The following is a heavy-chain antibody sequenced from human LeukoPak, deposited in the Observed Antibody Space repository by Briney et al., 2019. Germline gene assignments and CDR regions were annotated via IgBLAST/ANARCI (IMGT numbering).Heavy chain of an antibody. CDR2: ISYDGSNK. V-gene: IGHV3-30*18. Sequence: PGGSLRLSCAASGFTFSSYGMHWVRQAPGKGLEWVAVISYDGSNKYYADSVKGRFTISRDNSKNTLYLQMNSLRAEDTAVYYCAKGPVYYYGSGSYLDYWGQGTLVIVSS. J-gene: IGHJ4*02. CDR3: AKGPVYYYGSGSYLDY. CDR1: GFTFSSYG. D-gene: IGHD3-10*01.